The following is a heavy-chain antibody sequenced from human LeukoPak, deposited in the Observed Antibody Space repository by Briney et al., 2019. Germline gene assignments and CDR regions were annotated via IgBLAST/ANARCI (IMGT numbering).Heavy chain of an antibody. CDR1: GGSISSYY. D-gene: IGHD1-26*01. J-gene: IGHJ5*02. CDR2: IYHSGST. V-gene: IGHV4-59*12. Sequence: PSETLSLTCTVSGGSISSYYWSWIRQPPGKGLEWIGYIYHSGSTYYNPSLKSRVTISVDTSKNQFSLKLSSVTAADTAVYYCARDHGIDWFDPWGQGTLVTVSS. CDR3: ARDHGIDWFDP.